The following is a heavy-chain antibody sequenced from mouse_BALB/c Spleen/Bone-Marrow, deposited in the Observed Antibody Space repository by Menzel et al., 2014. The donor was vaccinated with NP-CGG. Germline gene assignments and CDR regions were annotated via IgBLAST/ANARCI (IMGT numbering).Heavy chain of an antibody. Sequence: VKVVESGPGLVAPSQSLSITCTVSGFSLTGYGVNWVRQPPGKGLEWLGMIWGDGSTDYNSALKSRLSISKDNSKSQGFLKMNSLQTDDTARYYCARALYDYDDLYCAMDYWGQGTSVTVSS. CDR3: ARALYDYDDLYCAMDY. V-gene: IGHV2-6-7*01. D-gene: IGHD2-4*01. CDR1: GFSLTGYG. CDR2: IWGDGST. J-gene: IGHJ4*01.